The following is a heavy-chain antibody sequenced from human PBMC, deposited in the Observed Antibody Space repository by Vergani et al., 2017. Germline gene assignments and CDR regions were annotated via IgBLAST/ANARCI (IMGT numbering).Heavy chain of an antibody. CDR2: IIPIFGTA. CDR1: GGTFSSYA. J-gene: IGHJ3*02. V-gene: IGHV1-69*12. CDR3: ARDRIYYCSSTSCYSDAFDI. D-gene: IGHD2-2*01. Sequence: QVQLVQSGAEVKKPGSSVKVSCKASGGTFSSYAISWVRQAPGQGLEWMGGIIPIFGTANYEQKFQGRVTITADESTSTAYMELSSLRSEDTAVYYCARDRIYYCSSTSCYSDAFDIWGQGTMVTVSS.